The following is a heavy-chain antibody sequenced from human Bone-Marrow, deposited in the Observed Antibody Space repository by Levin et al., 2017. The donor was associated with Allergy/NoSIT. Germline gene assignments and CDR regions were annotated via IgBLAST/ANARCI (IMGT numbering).Heavy chain of an antibody. Sequence: ASVKVSCWASGFALTDYYMHWVRQAPGQGPEWMGDISPRGDMNYAQKFRGRLTMLRDTSTSTVYMDLSSLRSDDTAVYYCARESGHLKEFDYWGQGTLVTVSS. D-gene: IGHD3-3*01. CDR3: ARESGHLKEFDY. CDR1: GFALTDYY. J-gene: IGHJ4*02. V-gene: IGHV1-46*01. CDR2: ISPRGDM.